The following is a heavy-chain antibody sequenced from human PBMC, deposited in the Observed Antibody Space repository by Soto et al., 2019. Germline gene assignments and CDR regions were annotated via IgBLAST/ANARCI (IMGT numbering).Heavy chain of an antibody. CDR2: IYYSGST. CDR3: AREPGYGDYSDAFDI. V-gene: IGHV4-59*01. J-gene: IGHJ3*02. D-gene: IGHD4-17*01. Sequence: PSETLSLTCTVSGGSISSYYWSWIRQPPGKGLEWIGYIYYSGSTNYNPSLKSRVTISVDTSKNQFSLKLSSVTAADTAVYYCAREPGYGDYSDAFDIWGQGTMVTVSS. CDR1: GGSISSYY.